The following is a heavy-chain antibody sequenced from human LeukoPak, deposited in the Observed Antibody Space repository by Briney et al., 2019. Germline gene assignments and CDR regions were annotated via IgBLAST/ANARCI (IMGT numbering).Heavy chain of an antibody. CDR1: GFNFRSYW. V-gene: IGHV3-74*01. D-gene: IGHD5-18*01. J-gene: IGHJ4*02. Sequence: PGGSLRLSCAASGFNFRSYWMHWVRQAPGKGLVWVSRINTDASRTTYADSVKGRFTISRDNAKNTVHLQMNSLRADDTAVYYCARGLFRNSYGSDYWGQGTLVTVSS. CDR3: ARGLFRNSYGSDY. CDR2: INTDASRT.